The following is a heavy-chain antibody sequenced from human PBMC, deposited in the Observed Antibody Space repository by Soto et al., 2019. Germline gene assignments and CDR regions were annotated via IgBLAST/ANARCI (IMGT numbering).Heavy chain of an antibody. CDR3: ARVVDGSGSYYFQH. D-gene: IGHD3-10*01. CDR1: GDSISSGGYY. V-gene: IGHV4-31*03. J-gene: IGHJ1*01. CDR2: IYYSGRT. Sequence: QVQLQESGPGLVKPSQTLSLTCTVSGDSISSGGYYWSWIRQHPGKGLEWIGYIYYSGRTYYSPSIKSRVTISVDTSKNQFSLKMSSVTAADTAVYYCARVVDGSGSYYFQHWGQGTLVTVSS.